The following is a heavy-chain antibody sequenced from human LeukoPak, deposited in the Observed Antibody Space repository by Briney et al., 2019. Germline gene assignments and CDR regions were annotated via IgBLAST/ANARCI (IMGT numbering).Heavy chain of an antibody. CDR1: GGSFSGYY. CDR2: INHSGST. CDR3: ARTITIFGFDI. D-gene: IGHD3-3*01. V-gene: IGHV4-34*01. J-gene: IGHJ3*02. Sequence: SETLSLTCAVYGGSFSGYYWSWIRQPPGKGLEWIGEINHSGSTNYNPSLKSRVTISVDTSKNQFSLKLSPVTAADTAVYYCARTITIFGFDIWGQGTMVTVSS.